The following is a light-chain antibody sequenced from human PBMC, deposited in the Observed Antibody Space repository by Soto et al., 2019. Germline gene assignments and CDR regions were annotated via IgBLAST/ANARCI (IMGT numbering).Light chain of an antibody. Sequence: QSVLTQPPSASGTPGQSLTISCSGSRSNIGSNAVNWYQQFPGAAPKFLIYSDTQRPSGVPDRFSGSKSGTSGSLAISGLQSGDEADYYCAAWDDSLNGYVFGTGTKVTVL. V-gene: IGLV1-44*01. CDR3: AAWDDSLNGYV. J-gene: IGLJ1*01. CDR1: RSNIGSNA. CDR2: SDT.